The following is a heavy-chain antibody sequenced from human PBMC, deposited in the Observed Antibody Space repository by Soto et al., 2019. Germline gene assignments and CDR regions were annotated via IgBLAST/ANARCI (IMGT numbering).Heavy chain of an antibody. D-gene: IGHD3-9*01. CDR3: AGAYFDYEGSGFDP. CDR1: GYTFTSYG. V-gene: IGHV1-18*01. J-gene: IGHJ5*02. CDR2: ISAYNGNT. Sequence: QVQLVQSGAEVKKPGASVKVSCKASGYTFTSYGISWVRQAPGQGLAWMGWISAYNGNTNYAQKLQGRVTMTTDTYTSTAYMERRSLRSDDTAVYYLAGAYFDYEGSGFDPWGQGTLVTVSS.